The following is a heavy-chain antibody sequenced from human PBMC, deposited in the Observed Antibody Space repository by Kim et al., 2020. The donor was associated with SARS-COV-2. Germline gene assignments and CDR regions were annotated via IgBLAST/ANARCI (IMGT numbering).Heavy chain of an antibody. D-gene: IGHD6-19*01. V-gene: IGHV4-39*01. J-gene: IGHJ6*02. CDR1: GGSISSSSYY. Sequence: SETLSLTCTVSGGSISSSSYYWGWIRQPPGKGLEWIGIIYYSGSTYYNPSLKSRVTISVDTSKNQFSLKLSSVTAADTAVYYCANQAGRIYGMDVWGQGTTVTVSS. CDR2: IYYSGST. CDR3: ANQAGRIYGMDV.